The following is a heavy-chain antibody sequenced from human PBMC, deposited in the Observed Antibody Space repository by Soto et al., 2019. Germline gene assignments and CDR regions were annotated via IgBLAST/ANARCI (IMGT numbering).Heavy chain of an antibody. CDR3: ATLPPRIVVTLLPIPA. CDR2: IYHTGNP. D-gene: IGHD2-21*01. Sequence: QVQLRQSGSGLVKTSGTLSLTCFVSGGSISSSEWWTWVRQPPGKSLEWIGEIYHTGNPTYSPSLRGRATISVSNANNQFALRLRSVTAADAAVYYCATLPPRIVVTLLPIPAWGQGILVTVSS. J-gene: IGHJ5*02. V-gene: IGHV4-4*02. CDR1: GGSISSSEW.